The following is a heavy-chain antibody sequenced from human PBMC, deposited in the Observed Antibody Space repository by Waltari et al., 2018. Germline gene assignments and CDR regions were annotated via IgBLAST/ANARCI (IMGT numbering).Heavy chain of an antibody. CDR3: ARGSVALDAFDI. Sequence: QVQLVQSGAEVKKPGASVKVSCKASGYTFTGYYMHWVRQATGQGLEWMGWMNPNSGNTGYAQKLQCRVTRTRNTSISTAYMELSSLRSEDTAVYYCARGSVALDAFDIWGQWTMVTVSS. J-gene: IGHJ3*02. V-gene: IGHV1-8*02. CDR1: GYTFTGYY. CDR2: MNPNSGNT. D-gene: IGHD6-19*01.